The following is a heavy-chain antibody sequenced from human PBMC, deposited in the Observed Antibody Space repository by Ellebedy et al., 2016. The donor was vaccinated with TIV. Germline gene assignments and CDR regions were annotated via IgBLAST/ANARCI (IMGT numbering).Heavy chain of an antibody. Sequence: GGSLRLPXTASGFTFSSYAMTWVRQAPGEGLEWVSSLTRSGDNTYYAESVKGRFTISRDNAKNTLYLHMNSLRAEDTAVYFCARDREGWETDAFDIWGQGTMVTVSS. J-gene: IGHJ3*02. D-gene: IGHD1-26*01. CDR2: LTRSGDNT. CDR3: ARDREGWETDAFDI. CDR1: GFTFSSYA. V-gene: IGHV3-23*01.